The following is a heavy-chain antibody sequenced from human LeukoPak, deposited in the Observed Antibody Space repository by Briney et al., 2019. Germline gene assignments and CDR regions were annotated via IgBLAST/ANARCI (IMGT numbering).Heavy chain of an antibody. CDR2: IFSSGST. CDR3: ARLTKFLTTYYPTP. Sequence: KPSETLSLTCTVSGGSITGYYWSWIRQPPGKGLEWVGYIFSSGSTNYNPPLKSRVTISLDTSKSQFSLKLISVTASDTAVYYCARLTKFLTTYYPTPWGQGTLVTVSS. J-gene: IGHJ5*02. CDR1: GGSITGYY. V-gene: IGHV4-59*08. D-gene: IGHD2/OR15-2a*01.